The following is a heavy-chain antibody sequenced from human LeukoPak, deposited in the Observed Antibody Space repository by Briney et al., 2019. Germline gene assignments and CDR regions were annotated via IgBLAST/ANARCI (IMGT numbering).Heavy chain of an antibody. J-gene: IGHJ5*02. Sequence: GGSLRLSCAASGFTFSSYWMSWVRQAPGKGLEWVSAISGSGGSTYYADSVKGRFTISRDDSKNTLYLQMNSLRAEDTAVYYCAKDASIVVFGFHWFDPWGQGTLVTVSS. V-gene: IGHV3-23*01. CDR2: ISGSGGST. D-gene: IGHD3-22*01. CDR1: GFTFSSYW. CDR3: AKDASIVVFGFHWFDP.